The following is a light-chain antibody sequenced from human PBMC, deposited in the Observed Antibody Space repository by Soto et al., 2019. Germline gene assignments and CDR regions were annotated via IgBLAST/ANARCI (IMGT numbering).Light chain of an antibody. J-gene: IGKJ4*01. CDR2: GTS. Sequence: ESVLTRSPGTLSFSPWERATLSCRSSQTIVMNYLSWYQPKPGQAPRLLIFGTSTRATGIPDRFSCSGSGTDSTLSIRRLEPEDFAVYYCQQYASSPLLNFGGGTKVDIK. V-gene: IGKV3-20*01. CDR3: QQYASSPLLN. CDR1: QTIVMNY.